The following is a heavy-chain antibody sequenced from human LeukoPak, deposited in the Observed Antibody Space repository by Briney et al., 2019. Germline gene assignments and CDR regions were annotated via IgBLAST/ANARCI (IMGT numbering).Heavy chain of an antibody. CDR1: GGSFSGYL. V-gene: IGHV4-34*01. D-gene: IGHD1-7*01. J-gene: IGHJ4*02. CDR2: IYYSGST. Sequence: SETLSLTCGVYGGSFSGYLWNWIRQPPGKGLEWIGSIYYSGSTYYNPSLKSRVTISVDTSKNQFSLKLSSVTAADTAVYYCARPSRYNWNYDQYFDYWGQGTLVTVSS. CDR3: ARPSRYNWNYDQYFDY.